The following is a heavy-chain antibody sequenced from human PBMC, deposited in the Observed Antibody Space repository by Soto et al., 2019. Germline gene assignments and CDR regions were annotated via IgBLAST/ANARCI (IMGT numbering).Heavy chain of an antibody. Sequence: GGSLILSCAASGFTFCNSWMHLVRQAPGEGLEWVSRMNSDGSSTNYADSVKGRFTVSRDNAKNTLFLQMNSLRAEDTAVYYCATAEVDYWGPGTLVTVSS. V-gene: IGHV3-74*01. J-gene: IGHJ4*02. CDR1: GFTFCNSW. CDR2: MNSDGSST. CDR3: ATAEVDY.